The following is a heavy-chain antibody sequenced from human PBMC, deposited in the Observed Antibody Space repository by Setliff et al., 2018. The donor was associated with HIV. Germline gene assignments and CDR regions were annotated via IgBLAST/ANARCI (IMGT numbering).Heavy chain of an antibody. CDR1: GGSISSSNFY. CDR2: IYYTGTT. V-gene: IGHV4-39*01. Sequence: SETLYLTCTVYGGSISSSNFYWVWIRQSPGKGLEWIGSIYYTGTTNYNPSLKSRVTISVETSKVQFSLKLNSVTVVDTAVYFCARLKRDGTYFFDFWGQGTLVTVSS. CDR3: ARLKRDGTYFFDF. D-gene: IGHD2-21*01. J-gene: IGHJ4*02.